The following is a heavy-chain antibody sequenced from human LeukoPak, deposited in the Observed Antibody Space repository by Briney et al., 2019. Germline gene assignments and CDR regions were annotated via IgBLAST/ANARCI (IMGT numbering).Heavy chain of an antibody. V-gene: IGHV4-34*01. J-gene: IGHJ2*01. Sequence: PSETLSLTCAVYGGSFSGYYWSWIRQPPGKGLEWIGSIYYSGSTYYNPSLKSRVTISVDTSKNQFSLKLSSVTAADTAVYYCAREPISQLWLRVAWYFDLWGRGTLVTVSS. D-gene: IGHD5-18*01. CDR3: AREPISQLWLRVAWYFDL. CDR1: GGSFSGYY. CDR2: IYYSGST.